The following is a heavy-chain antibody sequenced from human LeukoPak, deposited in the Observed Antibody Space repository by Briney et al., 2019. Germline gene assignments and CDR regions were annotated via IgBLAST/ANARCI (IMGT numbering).Heavy chain of an antibody. CDR2: IDPSDSYT. CDR1: GYIFTSYW. Sequence: GEYLKISCKGSGYIFTSYWISWVRQLPGKGLEWMGRIDPSDSYTNYSPSFQGHVTISADKSISTAYLQWSSLKASDTAMYYCARHDGSGTYDYWGQGTLVTVSS. V-gene: IGHV5-10-1*01. D-gene: IGHD3-10*01. J-gene: IGHJ4*02. CDR3: ARHDGSGTYDY.